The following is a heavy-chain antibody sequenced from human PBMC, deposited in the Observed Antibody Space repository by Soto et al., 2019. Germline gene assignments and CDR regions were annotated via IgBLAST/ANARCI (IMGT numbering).Heavy chain of an antibody. CDR3: ARPDGHSSGWHLIDY. J-gene: IGHJ4*02. CDR1: GYSFTSYW. CDR2: IYPGDSDT. Sequence: GESLKISCKGSGYSFTSYWIGWVRQMPGKGLEWMGIIYPGDSDTRYSPSFQGQVTISADKSISTAYLQWSSLKASDTAMYYCARPDGHSSGWHLIDYWGQGTLVTVSS. D-gene: IGHD6-19*01. V-gene: IGHV5-51*01.